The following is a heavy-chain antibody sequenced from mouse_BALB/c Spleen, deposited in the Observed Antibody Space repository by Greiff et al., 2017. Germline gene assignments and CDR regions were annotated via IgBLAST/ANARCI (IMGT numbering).Heavy chain of an antibody. CDR3: SRCDGYYYFDY. CDR1: GYSITSDYA. J-gene: IGHJ2*01. Sequence: EVMLVESGPGLVKPSQSLSLTCTVTGYSITSDYAWNWIRQFPGNKLEWMGYISYSGSTSYNPSLKSRISITRDTSKNQFFLQLNSVTTEDTATYYCSRCDGYYYFDYWGQGTTLTVSS. CDR2: ISYSGST. D-gene: IGHD2-3*01. V-gene: IGHV3-2*02.